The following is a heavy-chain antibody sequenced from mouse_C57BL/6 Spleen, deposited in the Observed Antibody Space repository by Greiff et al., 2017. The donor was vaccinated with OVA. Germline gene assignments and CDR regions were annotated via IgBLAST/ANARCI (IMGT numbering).Heavy chain of an antibody. J-gene: IGHJ4*01. CDR3: ARGDSSMDY. D-gene: IGHD1-1*01. Sequence: VQLQQSGAELARPGASVKLSCKASGYTFTSYGISWVKQRTGQGLEWIGEIYPRSGNTYYNEKFKGKATLTADKSSSTAYMEFRSLTSEDSAVYFCARGDSSMDYWGQGTSVTVSS. V-gene: IGHV1-81*01. CDR1: GYTFTSYG. CDR2: IYPRSGNT.